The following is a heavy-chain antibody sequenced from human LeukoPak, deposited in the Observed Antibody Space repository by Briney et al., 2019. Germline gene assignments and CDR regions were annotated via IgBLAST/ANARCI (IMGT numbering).Heavy chain of an antibody. V-gene: IGHV1-69*05. CDR1: GGTFSSYA. CDR2: IIPIFGTA. J-gene: IGHJ6*02. Sequence: SVKVSCKASGGTFSSYAISWVRQAPGQGLEWMGGIIPIFGTANYAQKFQGRVTITTDESTSTAYMELSSLRSEDTVVYYCARIWRIAAAADYYYYGMDVWGQGTTVTVSS. D-gene: IGHD6-13*01. CDR3: ARIWRIAAAADYYYYGMDV.